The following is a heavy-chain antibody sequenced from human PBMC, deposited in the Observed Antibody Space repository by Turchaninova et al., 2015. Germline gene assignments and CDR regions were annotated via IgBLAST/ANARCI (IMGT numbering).Heavy chain of an antibody. D-gene: IGHD2-2*01. V-gene: IGHV1-2*02. J-gene: IGHJ4*02. CDR3: AREYCSTTTCLYYFDY. CDR1: GYTFTGYY. CDR2: INPNNGGT. Sequence: QVQLVQSGAEVKKPGASVRVSCKASGYTFTGYYMLWVRQAPGQGLDGMGRINPNNGGTNYSQKWQGRVTRTRDTSISTAYMELSSLISDDTAVYYCAREYCSTTTCLYYFDYWGQGTLGTVSS.